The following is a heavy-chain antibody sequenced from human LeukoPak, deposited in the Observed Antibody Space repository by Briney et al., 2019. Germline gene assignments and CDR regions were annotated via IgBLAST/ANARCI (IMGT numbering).Heavy chain of an antibody. J-gene: IGHJ4*02. D-gene: IGHD3-10*01. Sequence: SETLSLTCTVSGGSISGSSYYWGWIRQPPGKGLEWIGSIYYSGSTYYNPSLKSRVTISVDTSKNQFSLKLNSVTATDTAVYYCARLYGPWGEGTLATASS. V-gene: IGHV4-39*01. CDR1: GGSISGSSYY. CDR2: IYYSGST. CDR3: ARLYGP.